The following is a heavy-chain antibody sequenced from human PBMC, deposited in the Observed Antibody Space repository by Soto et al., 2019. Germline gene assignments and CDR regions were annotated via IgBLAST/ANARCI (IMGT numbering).Heavy chain of an antibody. CDR2: IIPIFGTA. CDR1: GGTFSSYA. Sequence: QVPLVQSGAEVKKPGSSVKVSCKASGGTFSSYAISWVRQAPGQGLEWMGGIIPIFGTANYAQKFQGRVTITADKSTSTAYMELSSLRSEDTAVYYCAINNHDYGDYGNYYYYYGMDVWGQGTTVTVSS. CDR3: AINNHDYGDYGNYYYYYGMDV. D-gene: IGHD4-17*01. J-gene: IGHJ6*02. V-gene: IGHV1-69*06.